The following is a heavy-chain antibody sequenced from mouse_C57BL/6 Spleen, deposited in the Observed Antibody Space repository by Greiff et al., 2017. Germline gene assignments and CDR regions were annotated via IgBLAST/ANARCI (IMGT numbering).Heavy chain of an antibody. V-gene: IGHV3-6*01. CDR1: GYSITSGYY. CDR2: ISYDGSN. J-gene: IGHJ4*01. Sequence: EVQRVESGPGLVKPSQSLSLTCSVTGYSITSGYYWNWIRQFPGNKLEWMGYISYDGSNNYNPSLKNRISITRDTSKNQFFLKLNSVTTEDTATYYCARDLMDYWGQGTSGTVSS. CDR3: ARDLMDY.